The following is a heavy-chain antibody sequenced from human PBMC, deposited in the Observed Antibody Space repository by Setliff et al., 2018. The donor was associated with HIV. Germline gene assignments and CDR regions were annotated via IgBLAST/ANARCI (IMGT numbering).Heavy chain of an antibody. CDR2: INNYGVT. D-gene: IGHD3-3*01. Sequence: SETLSLTCAVYGGSFSGFSWNWIRQPPGKGLEWIGDINNYGVTLYTSSLAGRVTISVDTSKNQFSLTLKSLTVADTALYFCSRGPTIRGSFTGVVYTAPLPSFDTWSQGSLVTAPQ. J-gene: IGHJ4*02. V-gene: IGHV4-34*01. CDR1: GGSFSGFS. CDR3: SRGPTIRGSFTGVVYTAPLPSFDT.